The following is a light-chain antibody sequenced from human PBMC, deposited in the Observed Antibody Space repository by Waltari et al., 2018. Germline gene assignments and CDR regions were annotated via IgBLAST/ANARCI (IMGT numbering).Light chain of an antibody. Sequence: QSALTQPASLSGSPGHSITHPCTGTSHDVGSYNLVSWYQQHPGKPPKLMIYEGSKRPSGVSNRFSGSKSGNTASLTISGLQAEDEADYYCCSYAGSSSYVFGTGTKVTVL. CDR3: CSYAGSSSYV. J-gene: IGLJ1*01. CDR1: SHDVGSYNL. CDR2: EGS. V-gene: IGLV2-23*01.